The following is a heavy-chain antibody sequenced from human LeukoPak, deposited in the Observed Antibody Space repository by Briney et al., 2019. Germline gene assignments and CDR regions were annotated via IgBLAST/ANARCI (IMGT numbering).Heavy chain of an antibody. J-gene: IGHJ4*02. D-gene: IGHD5-12*01. CDR2: IGGSNGIT. CDR3: ARNENSGWGYFDY. CDR1: RFTFNSYA. V-gene: IGHV3-23*01. Sequence: GGSLRLSCAASRFTFNSYAMSWVRQAPGKGLEWVSVIGGSNGITFYVGPVKGRFTISRDNSKDTLYLQMNSLRTEDTAVYYCARNENSGWGYFDYWGQGTLVTVSS.